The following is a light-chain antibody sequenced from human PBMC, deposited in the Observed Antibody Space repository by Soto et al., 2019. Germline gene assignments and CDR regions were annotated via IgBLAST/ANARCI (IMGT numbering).Light chain of an antibody. CDR1: QSVSSSY. J-gene: IGKJ1*01. V-gene: IGKV3-20*01. Sequence: EIVLTQSPGALSLSPGERATLSCRASQSVSSSYLAWYQQKPGQAPRLLIHGASSRATGIPDRFSGSGSGTDFTLTISRLEPADFEVYYCQQYGSSPPWTFGQGTKVEIK. CDR2: GAS. CDR3: QQYGSSPPWT.